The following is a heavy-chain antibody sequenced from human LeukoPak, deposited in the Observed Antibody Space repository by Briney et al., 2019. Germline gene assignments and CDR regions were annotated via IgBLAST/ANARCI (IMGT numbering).Heavy chain of an antibody. J-gene: IGHJ4*02. V-gene: IGHV2-70*11. Sequence: RESGPALVKPTQTLTLTCTFSGFSLTTTGVCVTWIRQPPGRALEWLARTDWDGSKYYNTSLRTRLTISKDTSKNQVVLTMTNVDPLDTVTYYCARSPKIRSGDYGDYLDYWGQGTLVTVSS. CDR1: GFSLTTTGVC. CDR2: TDWDGSK. D-gene: IGHD4-17*01. CDR3: ARSPKIRSGDYGDYLDY.